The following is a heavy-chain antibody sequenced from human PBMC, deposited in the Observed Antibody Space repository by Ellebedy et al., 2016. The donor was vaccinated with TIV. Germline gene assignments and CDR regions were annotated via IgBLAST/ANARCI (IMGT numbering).Heavy chain of an antibody. Sequence: ASVKVSCQGSGYSFNTNAMIWVRQAPGRRLEWMGWINTATGSPTYAQGFTGHFVFSLDTSVTPSYLEITSLQAEDTAVYFCTRDFPAHGVCDNWGQGTLVTVSS. D-gene: IGHD5-24*01. V-gene: IGHV7-4-1*02. CDR2: INTATGSP. J-gene: IGHJ4*02. CDR3: TRDFPAHGVCDN. CDR1: GYSFNTNA.